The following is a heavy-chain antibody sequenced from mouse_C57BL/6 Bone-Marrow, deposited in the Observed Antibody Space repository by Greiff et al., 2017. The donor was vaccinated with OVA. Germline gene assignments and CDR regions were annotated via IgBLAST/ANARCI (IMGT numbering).Heavy chain of an antibody. Sequence: EVQRVESGGGLVQPGESLNLSCESNESEFPSHDMSWVRKTPAKRLALVAAINSNGGSTNYPEPMERRFSISRDNTKKTLYLQKSRLRSEDTALYYCARQSYYDYDVRDYWGQGTTLTVSS. V-gene: IGHV5-2*01. D-gene: IGHD2-4*01. CDR2: INSNGGST. J-gene: IGHJ2*01. CDR3: ARQSYYDYDVRDY. CDR1: ESEFPSHD.